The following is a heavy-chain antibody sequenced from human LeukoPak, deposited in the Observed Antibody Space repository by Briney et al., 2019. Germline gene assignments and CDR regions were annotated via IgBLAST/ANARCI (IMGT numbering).Heavy chain of an antibody. D-gene: IGHD3-10*01. CDR3: AKDGDPPRGRRAVGAFDI. V-gene: IGHV3-30-3*01. CDR1: GFTFSSYA. Sequence: GGSLRLSCAASGFTFSSYAMHWVRQAPGKGLEWVAVISYDGSNKYYADSVKGRFTISRDNSKNTLYLQMNSLRAEDTAVYYCAKDGDPPRGRRAVGAFDIWGQGTMVTVSS. J-gene: IGHJ3*02. CDR2: ISYDGSNK.